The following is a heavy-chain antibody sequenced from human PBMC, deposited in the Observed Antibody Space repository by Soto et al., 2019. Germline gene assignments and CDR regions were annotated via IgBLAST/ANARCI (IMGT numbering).Heavy chain of an antibody. D-gene: IGHD6-13*01. J-gene: IGHJ4*02. CDR1: GFTFRTYS. V-gene: IGHV3-48*04. CDR3: VRDRGLAGLLDY. Sequence: QPGGSLSLSCAASGFTFRTYSMHWVRQAPGKGLEWVSSISSSGTTTHYADSVKGRFTISRDNAKNAVFLLMNSLRVDVRAVYYCVRDRGLAGLLDYWGRGTLVTVSS. CDR2: ISSSGTTT.